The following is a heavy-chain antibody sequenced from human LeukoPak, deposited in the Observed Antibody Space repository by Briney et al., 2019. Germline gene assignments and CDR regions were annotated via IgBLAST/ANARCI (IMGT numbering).Heavy chain of an antibody. Sequence: KPSETLSLTCTVSGGSISSGDYYWSWIRQPPGKGLEWIGYIYYSGSTYYNPSLKSRVTISVDTSKNQFSLKLSSVTAADTAVYYCASGLRMINAFDIWGQGTMVTVSS. D-gene: IGHD3-16*01. CDR1: GGSISSGDYY. J-gene: IGHJ3*02. CDR3: ASGLRMINAFDI. V-gene: IGHV4-30-4*08. CDR2: IYYSGST.